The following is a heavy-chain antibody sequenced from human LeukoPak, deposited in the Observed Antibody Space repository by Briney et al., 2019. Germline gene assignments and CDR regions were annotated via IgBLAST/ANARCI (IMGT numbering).Heavy chain of an antibody. J-gene: IGHJ4*02. D-gene: IGHD4/OR15-4a*01. V-gene: IGHV1-69*13. CDR3: TSSASPNVCGH. CDR1: GGTFSSYA. Sequence: SVKVSCKASGGTFSSYAISWVRQAPGQGLEWMGGIIPIFGTANYAQKFQGRVTITADESTSTAYMALSSLRSEGTAVSYFTSSASPNVCGHWGQGTLVTVSS. CDR2: IIPIFGTA.